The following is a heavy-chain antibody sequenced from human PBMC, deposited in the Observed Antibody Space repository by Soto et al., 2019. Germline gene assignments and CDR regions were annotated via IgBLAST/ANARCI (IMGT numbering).Heavy chain of an antibody. Sequence: XXTLSLPCTVSGGSISSYYWRWIPQPPGKGLEWIGYIYYSGSTNYNPSLKSRVTISVDTSKNQFSLKLSSVTAADTAVYYCARPTYNSGSPFDYWGQGTQVTVS. J-gene: IGHJ4*02. CDR1: GGSISSYY. CDR3: ARPTYNSGSPFDY. V-gene: IGHV4-59*01. CDR2: IYYSGST. D-gene: IGHD1-20*01.